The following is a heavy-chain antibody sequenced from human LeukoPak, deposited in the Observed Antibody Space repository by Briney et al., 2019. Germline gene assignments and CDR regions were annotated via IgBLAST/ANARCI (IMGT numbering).Heavy chain of an antibody. CDR1: GFTFSNAW. CDR3: TTSINPQSTLDI. CDR2: IKSKTDGGTT. V-gene: IGHV3-15*01. D-gene: IGHD2-2*01. J-gene: IGHJ3*02. Sequence: GGSLRLSCAASGFTFSNAWMSWVRQAPGKGLEWVGRIKSKTDGGTTDYAAPVKGRFTISRDDSKNTLYLQMNSLKTEDTAVYYCTTSINPQSTLDIWGQGTMVTVSS.